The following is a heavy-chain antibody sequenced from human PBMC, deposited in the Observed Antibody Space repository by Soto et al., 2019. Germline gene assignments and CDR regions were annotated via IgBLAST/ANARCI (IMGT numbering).Heavy chain of an antibody. J-gene: IGHJ6*02. CDR1: SVSFG. CDR3: ARAGIVGAAEVFYYDYGTAF. V-gene: IGHV4-61*01. CDR2: IYYSGST. D-gene: IGHD1-26*01. Sequence: SVSFGGRRIIQTQREGLEWIGYIYYSGSTNYNPSLKSRVTISVDTSKNQFSLKLSSVTAADTAVYYCARAGIVGAAEVFYYDYGTAFWRHGTTVTGTS.